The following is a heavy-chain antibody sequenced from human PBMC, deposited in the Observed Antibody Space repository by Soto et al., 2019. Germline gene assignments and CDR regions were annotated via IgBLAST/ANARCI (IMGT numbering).Heavy chain of an antibody. J-gene: IGHJ4*02. CDR2: IYRTGST. D-gene: IGHD1-7*01. CDR3: ASRDPGTSVDY. Sequence: TLSLTCAVSGGSFTSNNWWTWVRQPPGQGLEWIGEIYRTGSTNYNPSLKSRVTISLDKSEKQISLKVTSLTAADTAVYYCASRDPGTSVDYWGQGTLVTVSS. V-gene: IGHV4-4*02. CDR1: GGSFTSNNW.